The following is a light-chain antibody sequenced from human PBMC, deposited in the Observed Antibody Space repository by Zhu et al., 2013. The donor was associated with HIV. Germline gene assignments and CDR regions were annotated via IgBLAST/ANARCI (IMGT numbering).Light chain of an antibody. V-gene: IGKV1-39*01. CDR3: QQNYDPPWT. CDR1: QTITYY. CDR2: AAS. Sequence: DIQMTQSPSSLSASVGDRVTITCRASQTITYYLNWYQQRPGKAPKVLIYAASNLQNGVPSRFSGRGSGTDFTLTISSLQPEDSATYYCQQNYDPPWTFGQGTKVEIK. J-gene: IGKJ1*01.